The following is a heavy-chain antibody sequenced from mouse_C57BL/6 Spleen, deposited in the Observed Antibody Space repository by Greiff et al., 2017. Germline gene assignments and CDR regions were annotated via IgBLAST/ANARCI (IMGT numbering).Heavy chain of an antibody. D-gene: IGHD1-1*01. Sequence: EVKLVESGGGLVKPGGSLKLSCAASGFTFSSYAMSWVRQTPEKRLEWVATISDGGSYTYYPDNVKGRFTISRDNAKNNLYLQMSQMKSEDTAMYYCARERGYYGSSCGYFDVWGTGTTVTVSA. CDR3: ARERGYYGSSCGYFDV. V-gene: IGHV5-4*01. CDR1: GFTFSSYA. CDR2: ISDGGSYT. J-gene: IGHJ1*03.